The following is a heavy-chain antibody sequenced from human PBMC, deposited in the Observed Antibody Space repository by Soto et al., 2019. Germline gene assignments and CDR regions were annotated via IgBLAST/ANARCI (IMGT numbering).Heavy chain of an antibody. J-gene: IGHJ4*02. CDR2: IIPFFGTP. CDR3: AMDKGAYYSHLVY. Sequence: QVLLVQSGAEVKKPGSSVKVSCKLSGATFSSYAMSWVRQAPGQGLEWIGGIIPFFGTPNYAQKFQGRVTITGDTSTATSYMELSSLRSDDSAVYYCAMDKGAYYSHLVYWGQGTLVTVSS. CDR1: GATFSSYA. D-gene: IGHD3-22*01. V-gene: IGHV1-69*06.